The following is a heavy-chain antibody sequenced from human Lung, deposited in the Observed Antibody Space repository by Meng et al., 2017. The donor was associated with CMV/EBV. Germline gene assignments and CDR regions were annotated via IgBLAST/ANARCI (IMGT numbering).Heavy chain of an antibody. CDR3: ARVGQWLPINY. CDR2: IYHSGST. Sequence: VQPAQLGPGWVQPAAPSPVTCAVSGGSISRSNWWSWVRQPPGKGLEWIGEIYHSGSTNYNPSLKSRVTISVDKSKNQFSLNLSSVTAADTAVYYCARVGQWLPINYWGQGTLVTVSS. J-gene: IGHJ4*02. V-gene: IGHV4-4*02. CDR1: GGSISRSNW. D-gene: IGHD6-19*01.